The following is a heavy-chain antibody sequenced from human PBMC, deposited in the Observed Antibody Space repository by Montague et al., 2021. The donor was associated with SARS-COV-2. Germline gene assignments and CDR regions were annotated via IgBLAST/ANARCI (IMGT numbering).Heavy chain of an antibody. CDR2: IKPDGGEK. Sequence: SLRLSCAASGFPFSSYGMSLFRQTPGKGLEWVANIKPDGGEKHYVDSVKGRFTISRDNAKNSLHLQMDSLRAEDTAVYYCARDSGIVGATGGMDYWGQGTTVTVSS. D-gene: IGHD1-26*01. CDR3: ARDSGIVGATGGMDY. CDR1: GFPFSSYG. J-gene: IGHJ4*02. V-gene: IGHV3-7*03.